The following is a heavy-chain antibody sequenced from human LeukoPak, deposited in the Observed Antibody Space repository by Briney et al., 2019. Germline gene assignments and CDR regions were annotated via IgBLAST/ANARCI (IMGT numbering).Heavy chain of an antibody. D-gene: IGHD6-6*01. Sequence: ASVKVSCKTSGYSFTGYGISWVRQAPGQGLEWMGWISAYNGAAKYAQKLQGRVTMTTDTPTSTAYMELRSLRSDDTAVYYCARDSSSSINWFDPWGQGALVTVSS. J-gene: IGHJ5*02. CDR1: GYSFTGYG. CDR3: ARDSSSSINWFDP. CDR2: ISAYNGAA. V-gene: IGHV1-18*01.